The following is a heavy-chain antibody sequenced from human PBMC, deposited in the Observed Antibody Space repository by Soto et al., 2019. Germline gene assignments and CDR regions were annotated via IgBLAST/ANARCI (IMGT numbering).Heavy chain of an antibody. CDR1: GGSISNYY. D-gene: IGHD4-17*01. CDR2: IYYSGIT. V-gene: IGHV4-59*08. J-gene: IGHJ4*02. Sequence: QVQLQESGPGLVKPSETLSLTCTVSGGSISNYYLSWFRQSPGRGLEWIGYIYYSGITNYSPALNSRVTMSVDASNNQFSLRLTSVTAADTAVYYCARHHFGDPFDTWGQGTLVTVSS. CDR3: ARHHFGDPFDT.